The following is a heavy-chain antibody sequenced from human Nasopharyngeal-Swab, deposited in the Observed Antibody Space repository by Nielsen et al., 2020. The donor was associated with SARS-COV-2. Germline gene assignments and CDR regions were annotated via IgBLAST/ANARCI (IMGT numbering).Heavy chain of an antibody. CDR2: IYYSGST. CDR1: GGSISSYY. Sequence: SETLSLICTVSGGSISSYYWSWIRQPPGKGLEWIGYIYYSGSTNYNPSLKSRVTISVDTSKNQFSLKLSSVTAADTAVYYCARDSTPVYYYYYMDVWGKGTTVTVSS. V-gene: IGHV4-59*01. D-gene: IGHD2-15*01. CDR3: ARDSTPVYYYYYMDV. J-gene: IGHJ6*03.